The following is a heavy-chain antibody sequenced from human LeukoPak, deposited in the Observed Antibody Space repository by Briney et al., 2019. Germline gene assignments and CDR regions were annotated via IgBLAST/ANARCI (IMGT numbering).Heavy chain of an antibody. D-gene: IGHD3-22*01. CDR3: AKDLYRRYDSSCYYGPYFDY. V-gene: IGHV3-33*06. CDR2: IWYDGSNK. Sequence: GGSLRLSCAASGFTFSSYGMHWVRQAPGKGLEWVAVIWYDGSNKYYADSVKGRFTISRDNSKNTLYLQMNSLRAEDTAVYYCAKDLYRRYDSSCYYGPYFDYWGQGTLVTVSS. CDR1: GFTFSSYG. J-gene: IGHJ4*02.